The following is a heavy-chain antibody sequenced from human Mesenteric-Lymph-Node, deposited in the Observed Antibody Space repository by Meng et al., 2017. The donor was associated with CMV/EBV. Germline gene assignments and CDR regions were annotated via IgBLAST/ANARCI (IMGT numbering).Heavy chain of an antibody. Sequence: SETLSLTCTVSGGSISSSSYYWGWIRQPPGKGLEWIGSIYYSGSTYYNPSLKSRVTISVDTSKNQFSLKLSSVTAADTAVYYCASERWLQLGGFDYWGQGTLVTVSS. CDR1: GGSISSSSYY. V-gene: IGHV4-39*07. CDR2: IYYSGST. CDR3: ASERWLQLGGFDY. D-gene: IGHD5-24*01. J-gene: IGHJ4*02.